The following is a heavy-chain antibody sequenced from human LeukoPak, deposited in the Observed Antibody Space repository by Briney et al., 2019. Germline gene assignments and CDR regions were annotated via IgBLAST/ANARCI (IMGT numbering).Heavy chain of an antibody. CDR3: ARTLGDCSSTSCYWYNWVDP. D-gene: IGHD2-2*01. V-gene: IGHV1-8*01. CDR2: MNPNSGNT. Sequence: ASVKVSCKASGYTFTSYDINWVRQATGQGLEWMGWMNPNSGNTGYAQKFQGRVTMTRNTSISTAYMELSSLRSEDTAVYYCARTLGDCSSTSCYWYNWVDPWGQGTLVTVSS. J-gene: IGHJ5*02. CDR1: GYTFTSYD.